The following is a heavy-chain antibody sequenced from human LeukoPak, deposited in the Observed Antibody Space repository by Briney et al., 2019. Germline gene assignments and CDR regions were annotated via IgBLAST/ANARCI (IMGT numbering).Heavy chain of an antibody. CDR1: GYTLTELS. V-gene: IGHV1-24*01. Sequence: ASVKVSCKVSGYTLTELSMHWVQQAPGKGLEWMGGFDPEDGETIYAQKFQGRVTMTEDTSTDTAYMELSSLRSEDTAVYYCATVFTMVRGVIVDYWGQGTLVTVSS. CDR2: FDPEDGET. J-gene: IGHJ4*02. CDR3: ATVFTMVRGVIVDY. D-gene: IGHD3-10*01.